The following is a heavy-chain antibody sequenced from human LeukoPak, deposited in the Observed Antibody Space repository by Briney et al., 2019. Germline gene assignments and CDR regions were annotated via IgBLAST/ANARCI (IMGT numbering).Heavy chain of an antibody. CDR1: GFTFSSYG. D-gene: IGHD3-10*01. CDR3: AKAPEWFGEFSVSFDY. Sequence: PGGSLRLSCAASGFTFSSYGMHWVRQAPGKGLEWVAVISYDGSNKYYADSVKGRFTISRDNSKNTLYLQMNSLRAEDTAVYYCAKAPEWFGEFSVSFDYWGQGTLVTVSS. V-gene: IGHV3-30*18. J-gene: IGHJ4*02. CDR2: ISYDGSNK.